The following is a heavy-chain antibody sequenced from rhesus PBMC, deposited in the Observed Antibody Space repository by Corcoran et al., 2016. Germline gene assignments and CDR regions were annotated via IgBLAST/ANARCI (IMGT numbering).Heavy chain of an antibody. J-gene: IGHJ4*01. V-gene: IGHV4S7*01. CDR3: ARRIPHFDY. CDR1: GGFISGGSG. D-gene: IGHD2-21*01. CDR2: FYSSSGNT. Sequence: QVQLKESGPGLLKPSETLSLTCAVSGGFISGGSGRGWIRQPPGKGLEWIGSFYSSSGNTSYNPSLKSRATISTDTSKNQFSLKLSSVTAADTAVYYCARRIPHFDYWGQGVLVTVSS.